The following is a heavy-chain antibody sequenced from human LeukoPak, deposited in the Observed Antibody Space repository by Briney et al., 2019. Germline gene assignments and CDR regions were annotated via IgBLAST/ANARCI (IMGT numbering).Heavy chain of an antibody. V-gene: IGHV3-30-3*01. J-gene: IGHJ4*02. CDR2: ISYDGSNK. D-gene: IGHD5-12*01. CDR3: ARDGDGYSAY. CDR1: GFTFNNFA. Sequence: PGRSLRLSCAASGFTFNNFAMHWVRQAPGKGLEWVSVISYDGSNKFYADSVRGRFTISRDNSKNTLYLQMNSLRAEDTAVYYCARDGDGYSAYWGQGTLVTVSS.